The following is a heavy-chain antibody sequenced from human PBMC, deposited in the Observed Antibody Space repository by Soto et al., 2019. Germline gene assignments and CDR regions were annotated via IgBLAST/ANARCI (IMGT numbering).Heavy chain of an antibody. CDR2: IIPLFETS. Sequence: ASVKVSCKASGGTLSSYAISWVRQAPGQGLEWMGGIIPLFETSNYAQKFQGRVTITADESRTTAHMELTSLTSEDTAMYYCAGRWRGGHHLSSYFDFWGQGTLVTVSS. CDR3: AGRWRGGHHLSSYFDF. D-gene: IGHD2-15*01. J-gene: IGHJ4*02. V-gene: IGHV1-69*13. CDR1: GGTLSSYA.